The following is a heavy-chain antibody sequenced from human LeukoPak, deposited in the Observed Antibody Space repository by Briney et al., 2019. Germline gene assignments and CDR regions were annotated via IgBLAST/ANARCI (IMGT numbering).Heavy chain of an antibody. V-gene: IGHV3-74*01. Sequence: GGSLRLSCAASGFTFSPYWMHWVRQAPGKGLVWVSRINSDGSSMSYADSVKGRFTISRDNARNTLYLQMNTLRAEDTAVYYCARAGEQQPIDYCGQGSLVTVSS. CDR1: GFTFSPYW. D-gene: IGHD6-13*01. CDR2: INSDGSSM. J-gene: IGHJ4*02. CDR3: ARAGEQQPIDY.